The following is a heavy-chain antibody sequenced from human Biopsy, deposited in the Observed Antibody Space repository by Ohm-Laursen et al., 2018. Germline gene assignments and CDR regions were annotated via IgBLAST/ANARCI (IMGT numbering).Heavy chain of an antibody. CDR2: IFYSANT. CDR3: ARLGSGDNFPTFFDF. CDR1: GVSINGGRYY. Sequence: SDTLSLTWAVSGVSINGGRYYWNWIRHHPGKGLEWIGNIFYSANTYYNPSLKSRVTISVDTSKNQFSLKLSSVTAADTAVYYCARLGSGDNFPTFFDFWGQGALVTVSS. D-gene: IGHD5-12*01. V-gene: IGHV4-31*11. J-gene: IGHJ4*02.